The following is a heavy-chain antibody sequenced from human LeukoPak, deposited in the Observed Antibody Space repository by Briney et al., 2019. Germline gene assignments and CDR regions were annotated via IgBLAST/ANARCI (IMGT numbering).Heavy chain of an antibody. CDR1: GYSFTSYW. D-gene: IGHD3-9*01. CDR3: ARRPTYYGILTGHYLYYFDY. Sequence: GESLKISCKGSGYSFTSYWIGWVRQMPGKGLEWMGIIDPDDSDIRYSPSFQGQVTISADKSISTAYLQWSSLKASDTAMYYCARRPTYYGILTGHYLYYFDYWGQGTLVTVSS. CDR2: IDPDDSDI. V-gene: IGHV5-51*01. J-gene: IGHJ4*02.